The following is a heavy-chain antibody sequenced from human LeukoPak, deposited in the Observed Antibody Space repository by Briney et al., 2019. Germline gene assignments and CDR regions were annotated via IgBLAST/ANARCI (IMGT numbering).Heavy chain of an antibody. V-gene: IGHV3-21*01. D-gene: IGHD3-10*01. CDR3: ARVEGFGELLSQIDY. CDR2: ISSSSSYI. J-gene: IGHJ4*02. CDR1: GLTFSSYS. Sequence: GGSLRLSCAASGLTFSSYSMNWVRQAPGKGLEWVSSISSSSSYIYYADSVKGRFTISRDNSKNTLYLQMNSLRAEDTAVYFCARVEGFGELLSQIDYWGQGTLVTVSS.